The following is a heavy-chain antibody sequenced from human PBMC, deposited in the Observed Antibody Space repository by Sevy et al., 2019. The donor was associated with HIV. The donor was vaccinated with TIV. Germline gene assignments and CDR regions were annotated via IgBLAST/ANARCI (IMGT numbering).Heavy chain of an antibody. J-gene: IGHJ4*02. CDR2: ISSSSSYI. CDR3: ARKLRVPAETLYYFDY. V-gene: IGHV3-21*01. CDR1: GFTFSSYS. D-gene: IGHD2-2*01. Sequence: GVSLRLSCAASGFTFSSYSMNWVRQAPGKGLEWVSSISSSSSYIYYADSVKGRFTISRDNAKNSLYLQMNSLRAEDTAVYYCARKLRVPAETLYYFDYWGQGTLVTVSS.